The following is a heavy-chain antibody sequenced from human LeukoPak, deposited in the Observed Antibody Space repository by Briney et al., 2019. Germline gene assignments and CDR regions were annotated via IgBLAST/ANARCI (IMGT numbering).Heavy chain of an antibody. V-gene: IGHV3-30*18. CDR2: ISYDGSNK. J-gene: IGHJ5*02. CDR1: GFTFSSYG. D-gene: IGHD3-9*01. Sequence: RSLRLSCAASGFTFSSYGMHWVRQAPGKGLEWVAVISYDGSNKYYADSVKGRFTISRDNSKNTLYLQMNSLRAEDTAVYYCAKDRSVRLRYVFDPWGQGTLVTVSS. CDR3: AKDRSVRLRYVFDP.